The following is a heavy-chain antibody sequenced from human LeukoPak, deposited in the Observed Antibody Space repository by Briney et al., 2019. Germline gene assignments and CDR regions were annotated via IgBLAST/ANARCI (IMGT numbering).Heavy chain of an antibody. J-gene: IGHJ4*02. CDR2: INTDGSST. D-gene: IGHD6-13*01. CDR1: GFTFSTYG. CDR3: ARGLGGYTSSQAY. V-gene: IGHV3-74*01. Sequence: GGSLRLSCAASGFTFSTYGMSWVRQAPGKGLVWVSRINTDGSSTNYADSVKGRFTISRDNAKNTLYLQMNSLRAEDTAVYYCARGLGGYTSSQAYRGQGTLVTVSS.